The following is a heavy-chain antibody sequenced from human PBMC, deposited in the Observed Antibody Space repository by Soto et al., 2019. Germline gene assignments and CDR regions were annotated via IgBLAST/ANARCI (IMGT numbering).Heavy chain of an antibody. J-gene: IGHJ5*02. CDR3: ARAGGRRDYAAPRPFSNGENWFDP. D-gene: IGHD4-17*01. CDR2: INPSGGST. Sequence: GASVKVSCKASGYTFTSYYMHWVRQAPGQRLEWKGKINPSGGSTSYAQKFQGRVTMTRDTSTSTVYMELSSLRSEDTAVYYCARAGGRRDYAAPRPFSNGENWFDPWGQGTLVTVSS. CDR1: GYTFTSYY. V-gene: IGHV1-46*03.